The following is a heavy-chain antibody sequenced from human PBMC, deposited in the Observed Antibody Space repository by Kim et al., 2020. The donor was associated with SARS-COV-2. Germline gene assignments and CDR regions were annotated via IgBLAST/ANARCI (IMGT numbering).Heavy chain of an antibody. CDR3: ARCRRAQLFQRVVPAAEFDY. Sequence: SETLSLTCAVYGGSFSGYYWSWIRQPPGKGLEWIGEINHSGSTNYNPSLKSRVTISVDTSKNQFSLKLSSVTAADTAVYYCARCRRAQLFQRVVPAAEFDYWGQGTLVTVSS. D-gene: IGHD2-2*01. J-gene: IGHJ4*02. V-gene: IGHV4-34*01. CDR2: INHSGST. CDR1: GGSFSGYY.